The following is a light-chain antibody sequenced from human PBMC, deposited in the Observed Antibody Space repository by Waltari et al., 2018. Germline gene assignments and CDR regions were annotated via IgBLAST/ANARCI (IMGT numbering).Light chain of an antibody. J-gene: IGKJ5*01. CDR2: DAF. Sequence: EIVLTQSPATLSLSPGERATLSCRASQSINHSYLDWYQQRSGQAPRLLMYDAFSRATGIPARFSGSGSGTDFTLTISSLEAEDFAVYYCQQRIIWPPTFGQGTRLEIK. V-gene: IGKV3-11*01. CDR1: QSINHSY. CDR3: QQRIIWPPT.